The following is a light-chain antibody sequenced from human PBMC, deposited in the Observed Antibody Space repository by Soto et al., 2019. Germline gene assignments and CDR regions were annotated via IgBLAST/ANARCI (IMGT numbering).Light chain of an antibody. CDR1: SSDVGGYIY. J-gene: IGLJ1*01. V-gene: IGLV2-14*01. CDR3: SSYTTSGTRV. CDR2: DVT. Sequence: QSALAQPASVSGSPGQSITISCTGTSSDVGGYIYVSWYQQHPGKAPKLMIYDVTSRPSGVSYRFSGSKSGNTASLTISGLQAEDEADYYCSSYTTSGTRVFGTGTKVTVL.